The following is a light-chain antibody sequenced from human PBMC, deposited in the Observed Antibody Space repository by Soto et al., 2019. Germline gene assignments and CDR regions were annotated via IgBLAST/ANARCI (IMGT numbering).Light chain of an antibody. CDR3: QSYGSSLSGVV. CDR2: GNS. J-gene: IGLJ2*01. CDR1: SSSIGAGYD. Sequence: QSVLTQPPSVSGAPGQRVTISCTGTSSSIGAGYDVHWYQQLPGAAPKLLIYGNSNRPSGVADRFSGSKSGTSASLAITGLQAEDEADYYCQSYGSSLSGVVFGGGTKLTVL. V-gene: IGLV1-40*01.